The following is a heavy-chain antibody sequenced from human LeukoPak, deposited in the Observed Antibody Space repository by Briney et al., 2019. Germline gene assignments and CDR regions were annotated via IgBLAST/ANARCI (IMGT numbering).Heavy chain of an antibody. Sequence: PSRTLSLTCTVSGGSISSGGYYWSWIRQHPGKGLEWIGYIYYSGSTYYNPSLKSRVTISVDTSKNQFSLKLSSVTAADTAVYYCARRYSYGWCFDYWGQGTLVTVSS. D-gene: IGHD5-18*01. CDR1: GGSISSGGYY. CDR2: IYYSGST. V-gene: IGHV4-31*03. J-gene: IGHJ4*02. CDR3: ARRYSYGWCFDY.